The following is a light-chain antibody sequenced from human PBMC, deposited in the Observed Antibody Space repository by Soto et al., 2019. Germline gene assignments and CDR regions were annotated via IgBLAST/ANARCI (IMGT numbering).Light chain of an antibody. CDR3: QQYDSFPRT. CDR2: DAS. V-gene: IGKV1-5*01. Sequence: DIQMTQSPSTLAASLGDRVTITCRASQSISSWLAWYQQKPGKAPKLLIYDASSLESGVPSRFRGSGSGTDFTLTISCLQSEDIETYYCQQYDSFPRTFGQGTKVDIK. J-gene: IGKJ1*01. CDR1: QSISSW.